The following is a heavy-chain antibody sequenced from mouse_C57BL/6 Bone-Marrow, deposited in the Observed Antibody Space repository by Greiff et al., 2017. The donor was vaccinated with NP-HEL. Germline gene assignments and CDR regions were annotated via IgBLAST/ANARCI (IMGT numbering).Heavy chain of an antibody. V-gene: IGHV3-6*01. J-gene: IGHJ2*01. CDR1: GYSITSGYY. Sequence: EVKVEESGPGLVKPSQSLSLTCSVTGYSITSGYYWNWIRQFPGNKLEWMGYISYDGSNNYNPSLKNRISITRDTSKNQFFLKLNSVTTEDTATYYCARWLHYWGQGTTLTVSS. CDR2: ISYDGSN. CDR3: ARWLHY.